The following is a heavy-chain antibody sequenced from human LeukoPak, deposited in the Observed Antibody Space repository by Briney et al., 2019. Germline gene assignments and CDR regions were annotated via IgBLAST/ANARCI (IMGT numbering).Heavy chain of an antibody. Sequence: PGGSLRLSCAASGFTFNTYWMTWVRQAPGKGLEWVATIKEDSSEKYYVDSVRGRFTISRDNAENSLYLQMNSLRVEDTAVYYCARATHTDYWGQGTLVTVSS. J-gene: IGHJ4*02. CDR1: GFTFNTYW. V-gene: IGHV3-7*01. CDR3: ARATHTDY. CDR2: IKEDSSEK.